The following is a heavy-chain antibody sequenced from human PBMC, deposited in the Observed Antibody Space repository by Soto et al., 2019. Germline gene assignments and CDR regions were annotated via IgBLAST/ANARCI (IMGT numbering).Heavy chain of an antibody. Sequence: GGSLRLSCAASGFTFSSYAMSWVRQAPGKGLEWVSAISGSGGSTYYADSVKGRFTISRDNSKNTLYLQMNSLRAEDTAVYYCAKDDYYDSSGYGYYYYGMDVWGQGTTVTVSS. D-gene: IGHD3-22*01. CDR1: GFTFSSYA. V-gene: IGHV3-23*01. CDR2: ISGSGGST. CDR3: AKDDYYDSSGYGYYYYGMDV. J-gene: IGHJ6*02.